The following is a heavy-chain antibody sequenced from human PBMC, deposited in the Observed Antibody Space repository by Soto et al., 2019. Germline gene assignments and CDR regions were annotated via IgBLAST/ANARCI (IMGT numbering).Heavy chain of an antibody. D-gene: IGHD3-22*01. V-gene: IGHV3-30-3*01. CDR1: GFTFSSYA. CDR2: ISYDGSNK. Sequence: VQLVESGGGVVQPGRSLRLSCAAPGFTFSSYAMHWVRQAPGKGLEWVAVISYDGSNKYYADSVKGRFTISRDNSKNTLYLQMNSLRAEDTAVYYCARDAYYDSSGYYEVGGYFQHWGQGTLVTVSS. CDR3: ARDAYYDSSGYYEVGGYFQH. J-gene: IGHJ1*01.